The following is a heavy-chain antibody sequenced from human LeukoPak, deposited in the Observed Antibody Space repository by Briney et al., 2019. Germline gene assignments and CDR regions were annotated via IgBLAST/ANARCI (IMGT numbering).Heavy chain of an antibody. CDR1: GFTFSSYG. J-gene: IGHJ4*02. CDR3: AKFPNYYDSSGYHYFDY. CDR2: IRYDGNNK. V-gene: IGHV3-30*02. Sequence: GGSLRLSCAASGFTFSSYGMHWVRQAPGKGLEWVAFIRYDGNNKYYVDSVKGRFTISRDNSKNTLYLQMNSLRAEDTAVYYCAKFPNYYDSSGYHYFDYWGQGTPVTVSS. D-gene: IGHD3-22*01.